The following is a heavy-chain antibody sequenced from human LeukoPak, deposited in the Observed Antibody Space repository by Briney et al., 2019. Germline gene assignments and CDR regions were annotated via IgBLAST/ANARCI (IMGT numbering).Heavy chain of an antibody. V-gene: IGHV1-69*13. Sequence: SVKVSCTASGGTFSSYAISWERQAPVQGLELMGGIIPIFGTANYAQKFQGRVTITADESTSTAYMELSSLRSEDTAVYYCARVHGHGMDVWGKGTTVTVSS. J-gene: IGHJ6*04. CDR3: ARVHGHGMDV. CDR1: GGTFSSYA. CDR2: IIPIFGTA.